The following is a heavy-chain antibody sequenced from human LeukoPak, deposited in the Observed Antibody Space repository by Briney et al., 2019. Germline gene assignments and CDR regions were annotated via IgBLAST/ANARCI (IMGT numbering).Heavy chain of an antibody. D-gene: IGHD3-9*01. V-gene: IGHV1-69*13. CDR1: GGTFSSYA. J-gene: IGHJ5*02. Sequence: SVKVSCKASGGTFSSYAISWVRQAPGQGLEWMGRIIPIFGTANYAQKFQGRVTITADESTSTVYMELSSLRSEDTAVYYCARSSYDILTGAPLDPWGQGTLVTVSS. CDR2: IIPIFGTA. CDR3: ARSSYDILTGAPLDP.